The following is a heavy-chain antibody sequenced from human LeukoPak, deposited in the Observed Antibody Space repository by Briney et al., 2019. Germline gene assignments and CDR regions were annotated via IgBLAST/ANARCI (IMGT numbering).Heavy chain of an antibody. CDR3: ATATAYYGGNNLYDY. J-gene: IGHJ4*02. CDR1: GYTLTELS. D-gene: IGHD4-23*01. CDR2: FDPEDGET. V-gene: IGHV1-24*01. Sequence: GASVKVSFKVSGYTLTELSMHWVRQAPGKGVEWVGGFDPEDGETIYAQKFQGRVTMTEDTSTDTAYMELSSLRSEDTAVYYCATATAYYGGNNLYDYWGQGTLVTVSS.